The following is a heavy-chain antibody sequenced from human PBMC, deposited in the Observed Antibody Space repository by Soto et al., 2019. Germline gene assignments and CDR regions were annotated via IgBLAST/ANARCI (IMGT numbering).Heavy chain of an antibody. Sequence: ASVKVSCKASGYTLTIYKISWVRQAPGQGLEWMGGIGAYKGNTNYAQKLQGRVTMTTDTSTSTAYMELRSLRSAATAVYYCARPFGTYSGSYCLDYWGQGTLVTVSS. CDR3: ARPFGTYSGSYCLDY. CDR2: IGAYKGNT. V-gene: IGHV1-18*04. D-gene: IGHD1-26*01. CDR1: GYTLTIYK. J-gene: IGHJ4*02.